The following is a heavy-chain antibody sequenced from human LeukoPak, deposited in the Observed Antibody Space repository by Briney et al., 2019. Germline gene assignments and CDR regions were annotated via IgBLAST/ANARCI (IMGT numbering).Heavy chain of an antibody. CDR2: ISYDGSNK. CDR1: GFTSSSYA. Sequence: GGSLRLSCAASGFTSSSYALNWVRQAPGKGLEWVAVISYDGSNKYYADSVKGRFTISRDNSKNTLYLQMNSLRAEDTAVYHCARDQGSGWVNYFDYWGQGTLVTVSS. D-gene: IGHD6-19*01. CDR3: ARDQGSGWVNYFDY. V-gene: IGHV3-30-3*01. J-gene: IGHJ4*02.